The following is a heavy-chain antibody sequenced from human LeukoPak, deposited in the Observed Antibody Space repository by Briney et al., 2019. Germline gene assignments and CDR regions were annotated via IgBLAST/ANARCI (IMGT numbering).Heavy chain of an antibody. J-gene: IGHJ3*02. D-gene: IGHD1-14*01. CDR3: SRTGPRPPARYAFDI. CDR1: GFTFSSYW. V-gene: IGHV3-7*01. Sequence: PGGSLRLSCAASGFTFSSYWMSWVRQAPGKGLEWVANIKQDGSEKYYVDSVKGRFTISRDNAKNSLYLQMNSLRAEDTAVYYCSRTGPRPPARYAFDIWGQGTMVTVSS. CDR2: IKQDGSEK.